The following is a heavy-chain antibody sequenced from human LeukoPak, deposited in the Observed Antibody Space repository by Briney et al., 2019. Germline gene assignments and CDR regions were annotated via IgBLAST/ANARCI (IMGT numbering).Heavy chain of an antibody. CDR2: INEGGSVQ. CDR3: ARVVTWFDP. V-gene: IGHV3-7*04. CDR1: GLTFSSYW. J-gene: IGHJ5*02. Sequence: GGSLRLSCAASGLTFSSYWMSWVRQAPGKGLEWVAQINEGGSVQNYEAFVKGRFTISRDNAKNSVYLQMTSLRAEDTAVYYCARVVTWFDPWGQGSLVTVSS.